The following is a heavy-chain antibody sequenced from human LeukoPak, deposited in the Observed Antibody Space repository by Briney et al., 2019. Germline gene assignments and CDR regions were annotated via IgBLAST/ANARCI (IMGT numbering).Heavy chain of an antibody. D-gene: IGHD3-3*01. CDR3: ARDRSPPLRFLEWLLKGAPVDY. CDR1: GYTFTSYD. Sequence: GASVKVSCKASGYTFTSYDISWVRQAPGQGLEWMGWISAYNGNTNYAQKLQGRVTMTTDTSTSTAYMELRSLRSDDTAVYYCARDRSPPLRFLEWLLKGAPVDYWGQGTLVTVSS. J-gene: IGHJ4*02. V-gene: IGHV1-18*01. CDR2: ISAYNGNT.